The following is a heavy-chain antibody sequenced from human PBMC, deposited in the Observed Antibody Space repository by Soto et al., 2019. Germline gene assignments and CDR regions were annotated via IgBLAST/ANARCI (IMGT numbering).Heavy chain of an antibody. J-gene: IGHJ4*02. Sequence: PSETLSLTCTVSGGCISSGDYYWSWIRQPPGKGLEWIGYIYYSGSTYYNPSLKSRVTISVDTSKNQFSLKLSSVPAADTAVYYCARGSYYHHSRGYSHDWGQGTLVTVSS. CDR1: GGCISSGDYY. D-gene: IGHD3-22*01. CDR2: IYYSGST. V-gene: IGHV4-30-4*01. CDR3: ARGSYYHHSRGYSHD.